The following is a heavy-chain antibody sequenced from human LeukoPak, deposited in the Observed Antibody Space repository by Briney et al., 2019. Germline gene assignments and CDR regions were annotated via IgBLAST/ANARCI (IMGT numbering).Heavy chain of an antibody. V-gene: IGHV4-61*02. CDR1: GGSISSGSYY. Sequence: SQTLSLTCTVSGGSISSGSYYWSWIRQPAGKGLEWIGRIYTSGSTNYNPSLKSRDTISVDTSKNQFSLKLSSVTAADTAVYYCARWYTAMVGFDYWGQGTLVTVSS. CDR3: ARWYTAMVGFDY. CDR2: IYTSGST. D-gene: IGHD5-18*01. J-gene: IGHJ4*02.